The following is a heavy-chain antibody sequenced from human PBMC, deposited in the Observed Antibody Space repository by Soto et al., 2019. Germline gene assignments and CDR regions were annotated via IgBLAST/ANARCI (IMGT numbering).Heavy chain of an antibody. Sequence: GGSLRLSRAASGFTFSDHYMDWVRQAPGKDLEWVGRIRNKANFYATEYAASVKGRFSISRDDSKNSLYLQMNRLKIEDTAIYYCTRVRLFPTIPKPGMDVWGQGTTVTVSS. CDR1: GFTFSDHY. CDR3: TRVRLFPTIPKPGMDV. CDR2: IRNKANFYAT. J-gene: IGHJ6*02. D-gene: IGHD2-2*01. V-gene: IGHV3-72*01.